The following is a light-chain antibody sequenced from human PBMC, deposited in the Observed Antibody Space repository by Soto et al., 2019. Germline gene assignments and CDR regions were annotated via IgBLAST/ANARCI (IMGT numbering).Light chain of an antibody. J-gene: IGKJ1*01. CDR2: LAS. V-gene: IGKV1-9*01. CDR3: QQLESDPPWT. Sequence: IQLTQSPSSLSASVGDRVTVTCRASQDISNYLAWYQQSPGRAPKLLIYLASTLECGVPSRFSGSGSGTDFTLTISSLQPEDFATYYCQQLESDPPWTFGQGTRVEIK. CDR1: QDISNY.